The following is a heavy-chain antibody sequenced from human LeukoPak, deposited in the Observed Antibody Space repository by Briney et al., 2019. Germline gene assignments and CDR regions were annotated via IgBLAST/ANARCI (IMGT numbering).Heavy chain of an antibody. CDR2: IYDSGST. D-gene: IGHD3-22*01. CDR3: AHDSSGSNGNDAFDI. CDR1: GSSIRSSYYY. V-gene: IGHV4-39*01. Sequence: KPSETLSLTCTVSGSSIRSSYYYWGWIRQPPGKGLEWIGSIYDSGSTYYNPSLKSRVTISVDTSKNQFSLKLSSVTAADTAVYYCAHDSSGSNGNDAFDIWGQGTMVTVSS. J-gene: IGHJ3*02.